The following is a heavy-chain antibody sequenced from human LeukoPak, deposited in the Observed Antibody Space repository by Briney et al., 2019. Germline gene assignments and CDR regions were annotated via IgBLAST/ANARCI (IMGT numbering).Heavy chain of an antibody. Sequence: GESLEISCKVSGYIFTSDWIGWVRQVPGKGLEWMGIIHPGDSDTRYSPSFQGQVTISADKSISTAYLQWSSLKASDTAMYYCARRGYSYGYYYYGMDVWGQGTTVTVSS. D-gene: IGHD5-18*01. CDR2: IHPGDSDT. V-gene: IGHV5-51*01. CDR3: ARRGYSYGYYYYGMDV. J-gene: IGHJ6*02. CDR1: GYIFTSDW.